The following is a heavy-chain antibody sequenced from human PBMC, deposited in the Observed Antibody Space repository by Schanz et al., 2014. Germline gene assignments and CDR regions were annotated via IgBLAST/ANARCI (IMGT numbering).Heavy chain of an antibody. J-gene: IGHJ6*02. CDR3: ASDTMGGNFVLDV. CDR1: GYTFTTYH. Sequence: QVQLVQSGGEVKTPGASVKVSCKASGYTFTTYHINWVRQAPGQGLEWMGWMNPNSGNTGYAQKFQGRVTMTRDTPISTAYMELSSLRSEDTAVYYCASDTMGGNFVLDVWGQGTTVTVSS. CDR2: MNPNSGNT. D-gene: IGHD3-10*01. V-gene: IGHV1-8*01.